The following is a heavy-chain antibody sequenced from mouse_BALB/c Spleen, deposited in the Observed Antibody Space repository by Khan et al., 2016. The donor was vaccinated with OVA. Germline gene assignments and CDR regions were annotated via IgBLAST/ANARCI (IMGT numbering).Heavy chain of an antibody. CDR3: TRSGYGSFAY. D-gene: IGHD2-2*01. V-gene: IGHV1S81*02. Sequence: QVQLKQSGAELVKPGASVKLSCKASGYTFTSYYMYWVKQRPGQGLEWIGELNPNNGGTNFNEKFKSKATLTVDKSYSTAYMQLSSLTSEDSAVYYCTRSGYGSFAYWGQGTLVTVSA. CDR2: LNPNNGGT. CDR1: GYTFTSYY. J-gene: IGHJ3*01.